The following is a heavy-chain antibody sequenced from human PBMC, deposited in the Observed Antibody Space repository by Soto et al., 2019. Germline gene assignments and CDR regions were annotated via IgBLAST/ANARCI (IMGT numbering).Heavy chain of an antibody. CDR3: ARDRPSYSGSYLSPGGVYYYYGMDV. CDR2: ISSSGSTI. Sequence: GSLRLSCAASGFTFSDYYMSWIRQAPGKGLEWVSYISSSGSTIYYADSVKGRFTISRDNAKNSLYLQMNSLRAEDTAVYYCARDRPSYSGSYLSPGGVYYYYGMDVWGQGTTVTVSS. V-gene: IGHV3-11*01. CDR1: GFTFSDYY. D-gene: IGHD1-26*01. J-gene: IGHJ6*02.